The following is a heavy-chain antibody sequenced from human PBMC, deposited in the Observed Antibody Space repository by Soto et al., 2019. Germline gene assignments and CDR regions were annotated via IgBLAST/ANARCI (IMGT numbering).Heavy chain of an antibody. CDR3: AKTLYSHDYYYGMDV. CDR2: ISYDESKK. CDR1: GFTFSSYG. J-gene: IGHJ6*02. Sequence: QVQLVESGGGVVQPGKSLRVSCAASGFTFSSYGMHWVRQAPGKGLEWVAVISYDESKKYYADSVKGRFTISRDNSKTTLYLQMSSLRTEDTAVYYCAKTLYSHDYYYGMDVWGQGTTVTVSS. D-gene: IGHD2-8*01. V-gene: IGHV3-30*18.